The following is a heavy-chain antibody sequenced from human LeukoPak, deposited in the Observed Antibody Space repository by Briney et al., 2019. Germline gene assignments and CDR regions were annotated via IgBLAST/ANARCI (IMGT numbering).Heavy chain of an antibody. CDR3: ARDRDDSSGYLYFQH. D-gene: IGHD3-22*01. CDR1: GYTFTGYY. CDR2: INPNSGGT. J-gene: IGHJ1*01. V-gene: IGHV1-2*02. Sequence: ASVKVSCKASGYTFTGYYMHWVRQAPGQGLEWMGWINPNSGGTNYAQKFQGRVTMTRDMSISTAYMELSRLRSDDTAVYYCARDRDDSSGYLYFQHWGQGTLVTVSS.